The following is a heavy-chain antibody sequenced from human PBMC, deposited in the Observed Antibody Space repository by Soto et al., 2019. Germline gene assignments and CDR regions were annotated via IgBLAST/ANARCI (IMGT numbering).Heavy chain of an antibody. CDR1: GFTFSSYW. Sequence: GGSLILSCAASGFTFSSYWMSWVRQAPGKGLEWVSNIKSSSSEIYYVDSVKGRFTISRDNAKNSLYLQMNSLRAEGTAVYYCAGDQSLSIAARGARYYYYMDVWGKGTTVTVSS. CDR3: AGDQSLSIAARGARYYYYMDV. J-gene: IGHJ6*03. V-gene: IGHV3-7*01. D-gene: IGHD6-6*01. CDR2: IKSSSSEI.